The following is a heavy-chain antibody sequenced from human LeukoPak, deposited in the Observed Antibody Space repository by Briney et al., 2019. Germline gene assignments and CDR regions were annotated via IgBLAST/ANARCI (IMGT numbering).Heavy chain of an antibody. D-gene: IGHD4-17*01. CDR3: ARVPYQYGDHY. CDR1: GFTFSSYW. Sequence: GGSLRLSCAASGFTFSSYWMHWVRQAPGKGLVWVSRINSDGSSTIYADSVKGRFTISGDNAKNTLYLQMNSLRAEDTAVYYCARVPYQYGDHYWGQGTLVTVSS. J-gene: IGHJ4*02. CDR2: INSDGSST. V-gene: IGHV3-74*01.